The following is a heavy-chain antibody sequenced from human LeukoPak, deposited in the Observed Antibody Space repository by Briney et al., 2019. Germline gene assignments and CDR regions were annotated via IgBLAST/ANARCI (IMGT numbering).Heavy chain of an antibody. D-gene: IGHD1-26*01. CDR2: VHDSEST. J-gene: IGHJ4*02. Sequence: SETLSLTCTVSSASITNSYWSWIRQPPGKGLEWIAFVHDSESTNYNPSLKSRVSISLDTSKNEVSLWLTSVTAADTAMYFCARGDASGRPGIGFDFWGQGTLVTVSS. CDR3: ARGDASGRPGIGFDF. V-gene: IGHV4-59*01. CDR1: SASITNSY.